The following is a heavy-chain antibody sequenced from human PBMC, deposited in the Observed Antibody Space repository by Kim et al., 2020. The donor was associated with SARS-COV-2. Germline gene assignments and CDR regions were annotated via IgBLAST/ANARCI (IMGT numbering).Heavy chain of an antibody. V-gene: IGHV3-48*03. Sequence: GGSLRLSCAASGFTFSSYEMNWVRQAPGKGLEWVSYISSSGSTIYYADSVKGRFTISRDNAKNSLYLQMNSLRAEDTAVYYCARGKKDAFDIWGQGTMVTVSS. CDR3: ARGKKDAFDI. J-gene: IGHJ3*02. CDR1: GFTFSSYE. CDR2: ISSSGSTI.